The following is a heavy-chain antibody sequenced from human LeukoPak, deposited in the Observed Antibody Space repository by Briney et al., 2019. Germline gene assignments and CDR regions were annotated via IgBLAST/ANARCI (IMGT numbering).Heavy chain of an antibody. J-gene: IGHJ6*02. CDR2: VSYDGGNK. Sequence: GGSLRLFCAASGFTFSSYGIHWVRQAPGKGLEWVAVVSYDGGNKYYADSVKGRFTISRDNSQNTVYLQMNSLRAEDTAVYYFAKRAGQYGMDVWGQGTTVTVSS. CDR3: AKRAGQYGMDV. CDR1: GFTFSSYG. D-gene: IGHD4/OR15-4a*01. V-gene: IGHV3-30*18.